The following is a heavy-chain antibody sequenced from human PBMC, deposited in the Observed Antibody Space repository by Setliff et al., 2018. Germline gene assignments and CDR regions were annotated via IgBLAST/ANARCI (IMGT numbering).Heavy chain of an antibody. V-gene: IGHV4-38-2*01. Sequence: SETLSLTCAVSGYSISSGSYWGWIRQAPGKGLEWIASIYRSGSTYYNPSLKSRVTISVDTSKNQFPLKLSSVTAAVTAVYYCARHVWGSYRFYSWFDPWGQGTLVTVSS. D-gene: IGHD3-16*02. J-gene: IGHJ5*02. CDR3: ARHVWGSYRFYSWFDP. CDR1: GYSISSGSY. CDR2: IYRSGST.